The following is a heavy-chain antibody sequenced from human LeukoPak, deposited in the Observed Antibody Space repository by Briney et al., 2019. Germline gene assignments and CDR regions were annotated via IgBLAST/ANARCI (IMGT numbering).Heavy chain of an antibody. J-gene: IGHJ4*02. CDR1: GGPISSGSYY. CDR2: IYTSGST. V-gene: IGHV4-61*02. D-gene: IGHD6-13*01. Sequence: SETLSLTCTVSGGPISSGSYYWSWIPQPAGKGLEWIGRIYTSGSTNYNPSLKSRVTISVDTSKNQSSLKLSSVTAADTAVYYCARASQQLVSDYWGQGTLVTVSS. CDR3: ARASQQLVSDY.